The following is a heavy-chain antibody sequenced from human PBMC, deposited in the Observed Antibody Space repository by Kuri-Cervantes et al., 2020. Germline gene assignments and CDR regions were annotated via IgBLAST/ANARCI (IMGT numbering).Heavy chain of an antibody. CDR2: ISSSSSTI. V-gene: IGHV3-48*01. J-gene: IGHJ6*02. Sequence: GESLKISCAASGFTFSSYSMNWVRQAPGKGLEWVSYISSSSSTIYYADSVKGRFTISRDNSKNTLYLQMNSLRAEDTAVYYCAKADDILTGWGGMDVWGQGTTVTVSS. CDR1: GFTFSSYS. D-gene: IGHD3-9*01. CDR3: AKADDILTGWGGMDV.